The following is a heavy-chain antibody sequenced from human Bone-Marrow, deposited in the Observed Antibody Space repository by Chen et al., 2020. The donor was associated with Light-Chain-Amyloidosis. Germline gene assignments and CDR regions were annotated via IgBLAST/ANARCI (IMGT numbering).Heavy chain of an antibody. CDR2: LIPTLDYA. Sequence: QVQLVQSGAEVKKPGSSVRVSSRASGGPFSSYTINWVRQAPGQGLAWMGRLIPTLDYAIYAQKFQGRVTITAHKSTSTAYIELSGLRAEDTAIYYCARAGTSISSYYYYMDVWGNGTTVTVSS. CDR3: ARAGTSISSYYYYMDV. CDR1: GGPFSSYT. V-gene: IGHV1-69*08. D-gene: IGHD2-2*01. J-gene: IGHJ6*03.